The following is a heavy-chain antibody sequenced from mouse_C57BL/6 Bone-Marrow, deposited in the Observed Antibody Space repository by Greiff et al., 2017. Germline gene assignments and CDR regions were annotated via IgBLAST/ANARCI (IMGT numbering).Heavy chain of an antibody. D-gene: IGHD3-2*01. V-gene: IGHV1-69*01. Sequence: QVHVKQPGAELVMPGASVKLSCKASGYTFTSYWMHWVKQRPGQGLEWIGEIDPSDSYTNYNQKFKGKSTLTVDKSSSTAYMQHSSLTSEDSAVYYCARRATAYYCDYWGQGTTLTVSS. CDR1: GYTFTSYW. CDR3: ARRATAYYCDY. J-gene: IGHJ2*01. CDR2: IDPSDSYT.